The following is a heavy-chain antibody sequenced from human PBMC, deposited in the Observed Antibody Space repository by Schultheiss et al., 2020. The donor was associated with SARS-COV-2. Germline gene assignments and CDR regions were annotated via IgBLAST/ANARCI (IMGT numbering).Heavy chain of an antibody. CDR2: IIPIFGTA. D-gene: IGHD3-9*01. CDR1: GGTFSSYA. CDR3: ARDLNFDWLLRVRYYGMDV. V-gene: IGHV1-69*06. Sequence: SVKVSCKASGGTFSSYAISWVRQAPGQGLEWMGGIIPIFGTANYAQKFQGRVTITADKSTSTAYMELSSLRSEDMAVYYCARDLNFDWLLRVRYYGMDVWGQGTTVTVSS. J-gene: IGHJ6*02.